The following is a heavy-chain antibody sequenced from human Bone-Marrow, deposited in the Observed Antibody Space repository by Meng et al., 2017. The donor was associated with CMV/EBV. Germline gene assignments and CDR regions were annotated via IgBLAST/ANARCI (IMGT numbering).Heavy chain of an antibody. V-gene: IGHV1-69*05. J-gene: IGHJ4*02. Sequence: SLKVSCKASGGTFSNNVVSWVRQAPGQGLEWMGGIIPTVGTETYAHDFRGRVTITTDESTTTTYMELSSLRSEDTAVYYCARDANTESFDSGDFAYWGQGTLVTVSS. CDR1: GGTFSNNV. CDR3: ARDANTESFDSGDFAY. CDR2: IIPTVGTE. D-gene: IGHD1-26*01.